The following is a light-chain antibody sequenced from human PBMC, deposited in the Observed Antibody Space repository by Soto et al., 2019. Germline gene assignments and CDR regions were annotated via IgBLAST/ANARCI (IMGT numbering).Light chain of an antibody. CDR3: QQYGSSPPVT. V-gene: IGKV3-20*01. CDR2: GAS. CDR1: QSVSSY. J-gene: IGKJ4*01. Sequence: EIVLTQSPGTLSVSPGERATLSCRARQSVSSYLAWYQQKPGQAPRLLIYGASSRATGIPDRFSGSGSGTDFTLTISRLEPEDFAVYYCQQYGSSPPVTFGGGTKVDIK.